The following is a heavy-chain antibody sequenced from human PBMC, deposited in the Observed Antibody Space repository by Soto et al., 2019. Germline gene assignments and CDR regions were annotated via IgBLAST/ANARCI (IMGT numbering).Heavy chain of an antibody. J-gene: IGHJ6*02. D-gene: IGHD5-18*01. CDR1: GGSIRSGGYY. Sequence: SETLSLTCTVSGGSIRSGGYYWSWVRQNPRRGLEWIGNIYYSGNTYYNPSLKSRLTISVDTSKNQFSLNLSSVTAADTAVYYCARDRLMATAGTTRHYFGLDVWGQGTTVTVSS. CDR3: ARDRLMATAGTTRHYFGLDV. V-gene: IGHV4-31*03. CDR2: IYYSGNT.